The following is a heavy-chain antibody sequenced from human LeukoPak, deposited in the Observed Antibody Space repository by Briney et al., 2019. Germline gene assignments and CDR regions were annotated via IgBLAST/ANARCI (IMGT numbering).Heavy chain of an antibody. V-gene: IGHV1-69*01. D-gene: IGHD6-13*01. Sequence: GSSVTVSCKASGDSFSSYPISWVRQAPGQGLQWMGGFTPVFGTPNYTQEFQGRVTLTADDPTNTAYMALNSLRSDHTAVYYCARGSASNWPVDIWGQGTLVIVSS. CDR2: FTPVFGTP. CDR1: GDSFSSYP. CDR3: ARGSASNWPVDI. J-gene: IGHJ4*02.